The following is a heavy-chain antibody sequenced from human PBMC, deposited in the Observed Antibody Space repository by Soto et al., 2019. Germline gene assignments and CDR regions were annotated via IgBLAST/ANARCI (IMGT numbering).Heavy chain of an antibody. CDR1: GGSISSYY. J-gene: IGHJ4*02. CDR3: ARHYAVVLYQFDY. D-gene: IGHD2-15*01. V-gene: IGHV4-59*05. Sequence: PSETLSLTCTVSGGSISSYYWSWIRQPPGKGLEWIGSIYYSGSTYYNPSLKSRVTTSVDTSKNQFSLKLSSVTAADTAVYYCARHYAVVLYQFDYWGLGTLVTAPQ. CDR2: IYYSGST.